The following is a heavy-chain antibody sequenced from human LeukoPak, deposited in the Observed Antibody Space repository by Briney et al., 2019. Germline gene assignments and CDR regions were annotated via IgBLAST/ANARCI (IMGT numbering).Heavy chain of an antibody. CDR1: GGSISSGSYY. V-gene: IGHV4-61*02. D-gene: IGHD6-13*01. J-gene: IGHJ5*02. CDR2: IYTSGST. CDR3: ARVPADGTNWFDP. Sequence: PSETLSLTCTVSGGSISSGSYYWSWIRQPAGKGLAWIGRIYTSGSTNYNPSLRSRVTISVDTSKNQFSLKLSSVTAADTAVDYCARVPADGTNWFDPWGQATLVTVSS.